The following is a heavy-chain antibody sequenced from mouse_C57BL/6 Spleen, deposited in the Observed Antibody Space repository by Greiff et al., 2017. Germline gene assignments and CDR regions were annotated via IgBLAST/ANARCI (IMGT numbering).Heavy chain of an antibody. Sequence: QVQLQQPGAELVKPGASVKMSCKASGYTFTSYWITWVKQRPGQGLEWIGDIYPGSGSTNYNEKFKSKATLTVDTSSSTAYMQLSSLTSEDSAVYYCARSPYYYGSSYRYYFDDWGQGTTLTVSS. CDR2: IYPGSGST. V-gene: IGHV1-55*01. CDR1: GYTFTSYW. J-gene: IGHJ2*01. D-gene: IGHD1-1*01. CDR3: ARSPYYYGSSYRYYFDD.